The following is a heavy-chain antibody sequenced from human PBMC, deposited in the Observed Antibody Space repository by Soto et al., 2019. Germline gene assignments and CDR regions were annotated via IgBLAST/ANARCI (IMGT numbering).Heavy chain of an antibody. CDR2: IKSKTDGGTT. V-gene: IGHV3-15*01. CDR1: GFTFSKAW. D-gene: IGHD2-15*01. J-gene: IGHJ4*02. CDR3: TTEGAIVVGTYYFDY. Sequence: EVQLVESGGGLVKPGGSLRLSCAASGFTFSKAWMSWVRQAPGKGLEWVGRIKSKTDGGTTDYAAPVKGRFTISRDDSKNTLYLQMNSLKTEDTAVYYSTTEGAIVVGTYYFDYWGQGTLVTVSS.